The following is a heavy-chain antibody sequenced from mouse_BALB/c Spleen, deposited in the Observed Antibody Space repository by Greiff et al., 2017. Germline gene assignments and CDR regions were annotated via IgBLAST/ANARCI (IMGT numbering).Heavy chain of an antibody. CDR3: TRSSSGYPFMDY. CDR2: IDPYNGGT. CDR1: GYSFTDYN. Sequence: EVQRVESGPELVKPGASVKVSCKASGYSFTDYNMYWVKQSHGKSLEWIGYIDPYNGGTSYNQKFKGKATLTLDKSSSTAFMHLNSLTSEDSAVYYCTRSSSGYPFMDYWGQGTSVTVSS. V-gene: IGHV1S135*01. J-gene: IGHJ4*01. D-gene: IGHD3-1*01.